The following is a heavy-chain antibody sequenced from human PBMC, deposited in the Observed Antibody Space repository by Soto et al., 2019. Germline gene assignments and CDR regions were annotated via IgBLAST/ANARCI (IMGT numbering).Heavy chain of an antibody. CDR1: GFTFSSYS. Sequence: GGSLRLSCAASGFTFSSYSMNWVRQAPGKGLEWVSSISSSSSYIYYADSVKGRFTISRDNSKSTLYLQMNNLRAEDTAVYYCAKSSVLRFLEWSLWGQGTMVTVSS. CDR3: AKSSVLRFLEWSL. CDR2: ISSSSSYI. J-gene: IGHJ3*01. V-gene: IGHV3-21*04. D-gene: IGHD3-3*01.